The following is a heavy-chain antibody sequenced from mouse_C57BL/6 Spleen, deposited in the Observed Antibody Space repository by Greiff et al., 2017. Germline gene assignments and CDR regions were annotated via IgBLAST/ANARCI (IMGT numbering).Heavy chain of an antibody. J-gene: IGHJ3*01. CDR1: GYTFTSYW. CDR2: IYPGSGST. V-gene: IGHV1-55*01. CDR3: ARSGYYGSRGCAY. Sequence: VQLQQSGAELVKPGASVKMSCKASGYTFTSYWITWVKQRPGQGLEWIGDIYPGSGSTNYNEKFQGKATLTVDTSSSTAYMQLSSLTSADTAVYYFARSGYYGSRGCAYWGQGTLVTVSA. D-gene: IGHD1-1*01.